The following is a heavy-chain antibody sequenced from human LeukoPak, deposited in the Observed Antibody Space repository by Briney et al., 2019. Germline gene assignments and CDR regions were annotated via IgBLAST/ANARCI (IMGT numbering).Heavy chain of an antibody. D-gene: IGHD6-13*01. CDR1: GGSISSYY. Sequence: SETLSLTCTVSGGSISSYYWSWIRQPPGKGLEWIGYIYYSGSTNYNPSLKSRVTISVDTSKNQFSLKLTSVTAADTAVYYCASRGVAAAYDAFDIRGQGTMVTVSS. CDR2: IYYSGST. J-gene: IGHJ3*02. V-gene: IGHV4-59*08. CDR3: ASRGVAAAYDAFDI.